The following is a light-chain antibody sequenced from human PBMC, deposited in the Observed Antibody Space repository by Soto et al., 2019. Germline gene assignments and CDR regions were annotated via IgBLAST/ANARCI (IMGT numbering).Light chain of an antibody. J-gene: IGLJ3*02. Sequence: QSALTQPASVSGSPGQSITFSCTGTSCDIGGYNYVSWYPQHPGKAPKLIISEVSNRPSGVSNRFSDSKSGNGASLTISGLQADDGAVYSCSSYTRSTTRVFGGVTKLTVI. CDR2: EVS. CDR1: SCDIGGYNY. V-gene: IGLV2-14*01. CDR3: SSYTRSTTRV.